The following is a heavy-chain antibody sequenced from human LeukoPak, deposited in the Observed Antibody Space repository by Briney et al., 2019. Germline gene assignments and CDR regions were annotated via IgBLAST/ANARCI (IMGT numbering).Heavy chain of an antibody. Sequence: GGSLRLSCAASGFTFSSAAMTWVRQAPGKGLEWVSLIASSGGSTYYADSVKGRFTISRDNSKNTLALQMNSLRVEDTAIYYCAKDIQLSTWGLGTMVTVSS. CDR3: AKDIQLST. V-gene: IGHV3-23*01. CDR2: IASSGGST. CDR1: GFTFSSAA. D-gene: IGHD5-24*01. J-gene: IGHJ3*01.